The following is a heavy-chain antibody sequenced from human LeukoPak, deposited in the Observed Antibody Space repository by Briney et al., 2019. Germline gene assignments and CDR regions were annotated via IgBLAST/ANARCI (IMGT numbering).Heavy chain of an antibody. Sequence: PSETLSLTCTVSGGSISSGDYYWSWIRQPPGKGLEWIWYIYYSGSTYYNPSLKSRVTISVDTSKNQFSLKLSSVTAADTAVYYCARGGYSYGYPWFDPWGQGTLVTVSS. J-gene: IGHJ5*02. CDR1: GGSISSGDYY. CDR2: IYYSGST. D-gene: IGHD5-18*01. CDR3: ARGGYSYGYPWFDP. V-gene: IGHV4-30-4*01.